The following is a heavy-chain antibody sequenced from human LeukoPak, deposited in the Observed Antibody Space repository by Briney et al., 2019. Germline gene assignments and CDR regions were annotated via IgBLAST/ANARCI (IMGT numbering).Heavy chain of an antibody. CDR3: ARRSCNSGPFLDY. Sequence: GASVKVSCKTSGYSFTSYAIHWVRHAPGQRPEWMGWINARNGNTKYSQKFHSRVTLTTDTSASTDYIELSSLRSEDTAVYYCARRSCNSGPFLDYWGEGTLVPVS. V-gene: IGHV1-3*01. J-gene: IGHJ4*02. CDR1: GYSFTSYA. CDR2: INARNGNT. D-gene: IGHD2/OR15-2a*01.